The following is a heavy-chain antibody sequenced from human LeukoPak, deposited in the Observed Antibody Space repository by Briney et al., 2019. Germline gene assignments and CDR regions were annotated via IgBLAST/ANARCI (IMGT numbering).Heavy chain of an antibody. CDR3: AGTAVITPDVFDI. J-gene: IGHJ3*02. CDR2: INHSGRT. V-gene: IGHV4-34*01. D-gene: IGHD4-23*01. Sequence: PSETLSLTCAVYGGSFSDHYWSWIRQPPGKGLEWIGEINHSGRTKYNPSLKSRVTISLDTSKNQFSLRLTSVTAADTSVYYCAGTAVITPDVFDIWGQGQWSPPLQ. CDR1: GGSFSDHY.